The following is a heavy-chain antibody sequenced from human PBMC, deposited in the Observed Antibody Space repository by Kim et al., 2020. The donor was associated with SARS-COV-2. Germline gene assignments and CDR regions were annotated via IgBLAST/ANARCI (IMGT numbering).Heavy chain of an antibody. D-gene: IGHD3-10*01. CDR2: INWVGGSV. Sequence: KGLEWGSGINWVGGSVGYADSVKGRFNISRDNTKNIVYLQMNNVRVEDTALYHCAKLGGSYFYHYGMDAWGHGTAVIVSS. V-gene: IGHV3-20*01. J-gene: IGHJ6*02. CDR3: AKLGGSYFYHYGMDA.